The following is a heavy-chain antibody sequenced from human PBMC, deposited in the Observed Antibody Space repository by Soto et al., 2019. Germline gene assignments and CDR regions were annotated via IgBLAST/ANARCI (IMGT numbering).Heavy chain of an antibody. Sequence: SETLSLTCAVYGGSFSGYYWSWIRQPPGKGLEWIGEINHSGSTNYNPSLKSRVTISGDKSRNQFSLELSSVTAADTAVYYCASMIVVVITGNYYYYGMDVWGQGTTVTVS. J-gene: IGHJ6*02. CDR1: GGSFSGYY. D-gene: IGHD3-22*01. V-gene: IGHV4-34*01. CDR2: INHSGST. CDR3: ASMIVVVITGNYYYYGMDV.